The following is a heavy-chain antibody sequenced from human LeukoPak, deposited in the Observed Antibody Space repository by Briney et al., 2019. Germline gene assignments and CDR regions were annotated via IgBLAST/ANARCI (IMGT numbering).Heavy chain of an antibody. CDR3: AKRAAIAAAGEYYYGMDV. CDR1: GFTFSSYW. CDR2: ISGSGGST. Sequence: GGSLRLSCAASGFTFSSYWMSWVRQAPGKGLEWVSAISGSGGSTYYADSVKGRFTISRDNSKNTLYLQMNSLRAEDTAVYYCAKRAAIAAAGEYYYGMDVWGQGTTVTVSS. V-gene: IGHV3-23*01. D-gene: IGHD6-13*01. J-gene: IGHJ6*02.